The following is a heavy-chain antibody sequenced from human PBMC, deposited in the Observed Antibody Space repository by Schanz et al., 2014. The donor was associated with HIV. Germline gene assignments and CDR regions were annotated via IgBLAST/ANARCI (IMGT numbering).Heavy chain of an antibody. Sequence: QVQLVQSGAEVKKPGASVKVSCKASGYTFTTYYMHWVRQAPGQGLEWMGIINPSGGSTSYAQKCQGSVTMARDTSTSTVYMQMRSLRSEDTAVYYCARSETIAARPVWYFDLWGRGTLVTVSS. V-gene: IGHV1-46*01. CDR1: GYTFTTYY. D-gene: IGHD6-6*01. J-gene: IGHJ2*01. CDR2: INPSGGST. CDR3: ARSETIAARPVWYFDL.